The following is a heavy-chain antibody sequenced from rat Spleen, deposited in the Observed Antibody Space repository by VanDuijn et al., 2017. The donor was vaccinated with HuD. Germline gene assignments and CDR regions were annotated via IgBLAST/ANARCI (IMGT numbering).Heavy chain of an antibody. D-gene: IGHD1-11*01. CDR2: IWGDGST. J-gene: IGHJ1*01. V-gene: IGHV2-1*01. Sequence: QVQLKESGPALVQPSQTLSLTCTVSGFSLISYSVNWVRQPPGKGLEWMGGIWGDGSTNYNSALKSRLSISRDTSKSQVFLKMNSLQTEDTAMYFCARRTTEGMGYWYFDFWGPGTMVTVSS. CDR3: ARRTTEGMGYWYFDF. CDR1: GFSLISYS.